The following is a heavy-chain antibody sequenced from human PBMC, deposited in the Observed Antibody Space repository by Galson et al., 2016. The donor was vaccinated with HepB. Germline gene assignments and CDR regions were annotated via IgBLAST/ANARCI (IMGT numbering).Heavy chain of an antibody. Sequence: SLRLSCAASGFTFSSYAMSWVRKSPGEGLEWVSSISSSGEHISYADSVKGRFTISRDNSKNTVSLLMSSLRADDTAIYYCAKVGFSDLYYWGQGTLVTVSS. V-gene: IGHV3-23*01. J-gene: IGHJ4*02. CDR1: GFTFSSYA. CDR2: ISSSGEHI. D-gene: IGHD1-26*01. CDR3: AKVGFSDLYY.